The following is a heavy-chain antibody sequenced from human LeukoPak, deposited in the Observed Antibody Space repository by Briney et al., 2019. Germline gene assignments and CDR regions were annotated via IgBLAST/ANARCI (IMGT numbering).Heavy chain of an antibody. J-gene: IGHJ6*02. V-gene: IGHV3-74*01. D-gene: IGHD6-19*01. CDR1: GFTFSSYW. Sequence: GWSLRLSCAASGFTFSSYWMHWVRQAPGKGLVWVSRINSEGSSTSYADSVKGRFTISRDNAKNTLYLQMNSLRAEDTAVYYCARDGGSGWSYYYYYGMDVWGQGTTVTVSS. CDR3: ARDGGSGWSYYYYYGMDV. CDR2: INSEGSST.